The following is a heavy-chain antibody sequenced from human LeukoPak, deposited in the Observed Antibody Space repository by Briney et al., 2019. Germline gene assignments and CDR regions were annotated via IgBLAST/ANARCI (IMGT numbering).Heavy chain of an antibody. D-gene: IGHD4-11*01. CDR2: IKQDGSEK. CDR1: GFTFSSYW. Sequence: GGSLRLSCAASGFTFSSYWMNWVRQAPGKGLEWVANIKQDGSEKYYVDSVKGRFTISRDNAKSSLYLQMNSLRAEDTAVYYCAITTKVVTRSSWGQGTLVTVSS. J-gene: IGHJ4*02. CDR3: AITTKVVTRSS. V-gene: IGHV3-7*01.